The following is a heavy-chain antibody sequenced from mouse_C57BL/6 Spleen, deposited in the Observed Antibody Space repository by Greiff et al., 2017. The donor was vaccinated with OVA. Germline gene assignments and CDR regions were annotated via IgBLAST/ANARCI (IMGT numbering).Heavy chain of an antibody. V-gene: IGHV5-16*01. CDR1: GFTFSDYY. J-gene: IGHJ1*03. CDR2: INYDGSST. CDR3: ARDRSLRGYFDV. Sequence: LVESEGGLVQPGSSMKLSCTASGFTFSDYYMAWVRQVPEKGLEWVANINYDGSSTYYLDSLKSRFIISRDNAKNILYLQMSSLKSEDTATYYCARDRSLRGYFDVWGTGTTVTVSS.